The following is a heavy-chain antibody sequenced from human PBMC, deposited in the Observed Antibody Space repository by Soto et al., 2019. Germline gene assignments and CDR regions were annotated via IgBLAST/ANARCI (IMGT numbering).Heavy chain of an antibody. CDR2: IYYSGST. D-gene: IGHD3-22*01. Sequence: SETLSLTCTVSGGSISSYYWSWIRQPPGKGLEWIGYIYYSGSTNYNPSLKSRVTISVDTSKNQFSLKLSSVTAADTAVYYCAATYYYDSSGYFSGGYDAFDIWGQGTMDT. CDR1: GGSISSYY. V-gene: IGHV4-59*01. J-gene: IGHJ3*02. CDR3: AATYYYDSSGYFSGGYDAFDI.